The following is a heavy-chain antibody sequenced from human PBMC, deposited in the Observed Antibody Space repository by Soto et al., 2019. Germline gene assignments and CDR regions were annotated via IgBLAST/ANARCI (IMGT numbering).Heavy chain of an antibody. J-gene: IGHJ4*02. D-gene: IGHD1-26*01. CDR1: GFSFNNAW. Sequence: VQLVESGGGLVKPGGSLRLSCAASGFSFNNAWMSWVRQAPGGGLEWVGRIKSTTDGATTDYAAPVKGRFTISSDYLGTTLGRQMGSRETGDTAVYCCAPSVFRYWGQGSLVAVSS. V-gene: IGHV3-15*01. CDR2: IKSTTDGATT. CDR3: APSVFRY.